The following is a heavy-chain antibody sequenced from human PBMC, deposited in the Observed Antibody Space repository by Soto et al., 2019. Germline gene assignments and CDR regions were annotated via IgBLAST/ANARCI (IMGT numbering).Heavy chain of an antibody. D-gene: IGHD1-26*01. Sequence: ASVKVSCKTSGGTFSSYAISWVRQAPGQGLEWMGWISAYNGNTNYAQKLQGRVTMTTDTSTSTAYMELRSLRSDDTAVYYCARDLVLGAIAYYYYGMDVWGQGTTVTVSS. CDR1: GGTFSSYA. V-gene: IGHV1-18*01. J-gene: IGHJ6*02. CDR3: ARDLVLGAIAYYYYGMDV. CDR2: ISAYNGNT.